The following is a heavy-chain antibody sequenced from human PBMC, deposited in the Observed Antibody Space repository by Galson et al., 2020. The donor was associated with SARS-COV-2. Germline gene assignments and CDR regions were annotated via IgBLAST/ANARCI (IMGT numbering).Heavy chain of an antibody. CDR1: GGPISSHY. V-gene: IGHV4-59*08. CDR2: IYYTGIT. J-gene: IGHJ2*01. Sequence: ETSETLFLTCAVSGGPISSHYWSWIRQPPGKGLEWIGYIYYTGITAYNPYLKSRLTISVDTSKNQFSLRLSSVTAADTAEYYCARLISTYSLDWYFDVWGRGTLVAVSS. CDR3: ARLISTYSLDWYFDV. D-gene: IGHD2-21*01.